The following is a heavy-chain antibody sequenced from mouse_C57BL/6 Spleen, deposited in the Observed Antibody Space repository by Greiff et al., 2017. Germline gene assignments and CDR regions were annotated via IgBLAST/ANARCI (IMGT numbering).Heavy chain of an antibody. CDR1: GYTFTSYW. V-gene: IGHV1-50*01. J-gene: IGHJ2*01. Sequence: QVQLQQPGAELVKPGASVKLSCKASGYTFTSYWMQWVKQRPGQGLEWIGEIDPSDSYPNYTQKFKGKATVTVDTSSSTAYMQLSSLTSEDSAVYYCAGGGLRSSLDYWGQGTTLTVSS. CDR2: IDPSDSYP. CDR3: AGGGLRSSLDY. D-gene: IGHD2-4*01.